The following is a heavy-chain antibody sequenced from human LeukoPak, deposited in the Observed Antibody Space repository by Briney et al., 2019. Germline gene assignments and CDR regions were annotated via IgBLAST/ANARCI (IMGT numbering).Heavy chain of an antibody. CDR3: ARRYYYDSSGYNPLDY. J-gene: IGHJ4*02. D-gene: IGHD3-22*01. Sequence: SETLSLTCTVSGGSISSSGYYWGWIRQPPGKGLEWIGSIYYSGSTYYNPSLKSRVTISVDTSKNQFSLKLSSVTAADTAVYYCARRYYYDSSGYNPLDYWGQGTLVTVSS. CDR1: GGSISSSGYY. V-gene: IGHV4-39*01. CDR2: IYYSGST.